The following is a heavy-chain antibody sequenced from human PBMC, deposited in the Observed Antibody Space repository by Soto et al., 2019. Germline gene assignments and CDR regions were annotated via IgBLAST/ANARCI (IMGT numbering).Heavy chain of an antibody. CDR3: AKDPTYCGGDCYPTPFDS. V-gene: IGHV3-23*01. D-gene: IGHD2-21*01. CDR2: IIATGFNT. J-gene: IGHJ4*02. CDR1: GFTFSSYA. Sequence: EVHLLESGGDLVQPGGSLRLSCAASGFTFSSYAMAWFRQAPGKGLEWVAAIIATGFNTYYADSVKGRFIVSRDNSNNTLYLQMTSLRADDTAVYYCAKDPTYCGGDCYPTPFDSWGQGTLVTVPS.